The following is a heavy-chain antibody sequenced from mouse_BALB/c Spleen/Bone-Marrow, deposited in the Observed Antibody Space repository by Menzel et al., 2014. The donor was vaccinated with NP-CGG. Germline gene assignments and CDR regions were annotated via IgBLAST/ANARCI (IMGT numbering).Heavy chain of an antibody. Sequence: EVQLQQSGAELVKPGALVKLSCTASGFNIKDIYMHWVKQRPEQGLEWIGRIDPANGNTRYDPKFQGKATITADTSSNTAYLQLSSLTSEDTAVYYCASYYYGSSSFAYWGQGTLVTVSA. CDR2: IDPANGNT. J-gene: IGHJ3*01. V-gene: IGHV14-3*02. CDR1: GFNIKDIY. CDR3: ASYYYGSSSFAY. D-gene: IGHD1-1*01.